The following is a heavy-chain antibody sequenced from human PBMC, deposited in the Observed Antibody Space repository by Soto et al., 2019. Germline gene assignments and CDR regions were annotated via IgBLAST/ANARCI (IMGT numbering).Heavy chain of an antibody. V-gene: IGHV4-59*08. J-gene: IGHJ6*04. CDR3: ASLRSYRRSSSCHCHYGMAV. D-gene: IGHD2-2*01. CDR1: GGSISPYY. Sequence: SETLSLSCSVFGGSISPYYWSWIRQSPGQGLEWIANIYYRGNTNYNPSLESRVTISIDTSKNQFSLKLNSLTAADTAVYLCASLRSYRRSSSCHCHYGMAVWGKVTTVTVSS. CDR2: IYYRGNT.